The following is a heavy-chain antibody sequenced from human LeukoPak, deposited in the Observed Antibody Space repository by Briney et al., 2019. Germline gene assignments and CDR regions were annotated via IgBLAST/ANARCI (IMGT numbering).Heavy chain of an antibody. J-gene: IGHJ4*02. CDR2: INQDGSQK. D-gene: IGHD1-26*01. Sequence: GGTLRLSCAGSGFTFSSHWIGWVRQAPGNGLEWVAHINQDGSQKYYVDSVEGRFAISRDNDKNSLYLQMASLRVEDKAVYYCARDPVEWELLLDYWGQGTLVAVSS. V-gene: IGHV3-7*01. CDR3: ARDPVEWELLLDY. CDR1: GFTFSSHW.